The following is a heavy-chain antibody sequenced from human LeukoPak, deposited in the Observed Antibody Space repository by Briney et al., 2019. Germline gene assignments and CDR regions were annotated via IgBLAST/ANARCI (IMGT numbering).Heavy chain of an antibody. V-gene: IGHV4-30-2*01. CDR3: ARDSGSGSYYPY. CDR1: GGSISSGGYS. CDR2: IYHSGST. D-gene: IGHD1-26*01. J-gene: IGHJ4*02. Sequence: SQTLSLTCTVSGGSISSGGYSWSWIRQPPGKGLECIGYIYHSGSTYDNPSLKSRVTISVDRSKNQFSLKLTSVTAADTAVYYCARDSGSGSYYPYWGQGTLVTVSS.